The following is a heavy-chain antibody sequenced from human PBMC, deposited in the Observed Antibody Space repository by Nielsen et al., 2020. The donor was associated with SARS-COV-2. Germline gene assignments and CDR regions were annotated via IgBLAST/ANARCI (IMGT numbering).Heavy chain of an antibody. CDR3: ARDSSGTYRRVDY. CDR1: GYTFTNNY. Sequence: ASVKVSCKASGYTFTNNYMHWVRQAPAHGLDWMGLINPTKGGTTYAQKFLGTVTMTRDTSTSTVYMELSSLRSDDTAVYYCARDSSGTYRRVDYWGQGTLVTVSS. J-gene: IGHJ4*02. D-gene: IGHD3-22*01. V-gene: IGHV1-46*01. CDR2: INPTKGGT.